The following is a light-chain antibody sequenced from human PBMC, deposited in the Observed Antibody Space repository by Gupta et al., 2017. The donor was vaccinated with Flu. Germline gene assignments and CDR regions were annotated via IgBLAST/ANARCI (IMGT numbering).Light chain of an antibody. Sequence: QSVLTQPPSASGTPGQRVTISCSGRSSNIGSNYVYWYKQLTGTDHQLLIVCNTQRPSAVPDRFSCDKYCTYASLVISGRRSEDEADDYCSVWDASMRAPEVFGTGTKVTVL. CDR3: SVWDASMRAPEV. CDR1: SSNIGSNY. V-gene: IGLV1-47*02. CDR2: CNT. J-gene: IGLJ1*01.